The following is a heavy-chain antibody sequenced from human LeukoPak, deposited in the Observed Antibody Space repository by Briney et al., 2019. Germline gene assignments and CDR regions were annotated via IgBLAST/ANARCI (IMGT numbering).Heavy chain of an antibody. Sequence: GGSLRLSCAASGFTFSSYDMHWVRQTTGKGLEWVSGIGTAGATYYPGSVKGRFTISRENAKNSLYLQMNNLRAGDTAVYYSARATAGFDYWGQGTLVTVSS. CDR1: GFTFSSYD. V-gene: IGHV3-13*01. CDR2: IGTAGAT. J-gene: IGHJ4*02. CDR3: ARATAGFDY.